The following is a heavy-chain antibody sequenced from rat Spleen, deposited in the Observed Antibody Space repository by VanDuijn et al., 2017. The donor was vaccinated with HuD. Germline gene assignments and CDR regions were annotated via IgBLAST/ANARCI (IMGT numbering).Heavy chain of an antibody. CDR2: ISPSGGHT. CDR1: GFTFSNYG. D-gene: IGHD1-9*01. J-gene: IGHJ2*01. CDR3: ARRHYGYTDYFDY. Sequence: EVQLVESGGGLVQPGRSLKLSCAASGFTFSNYGMHWIRQAPTKGLEWVASISPSGGHTYYRDSVKGRFTISNNNAENTLYLQMDSLRSEDTATYYCARRHYGYTDYFDYWGQGVMVTVSS. V-gene: IGHV5-19*01.